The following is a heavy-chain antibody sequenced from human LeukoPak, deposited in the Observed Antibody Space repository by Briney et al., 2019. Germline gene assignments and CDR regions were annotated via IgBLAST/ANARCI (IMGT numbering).Heavy chain of an antibody. V-gene: IGHV4-34*01. D-gene: IGHD1-26*01. CDR2: INHSGST. Sequence: SETLSLTCAVYGWSFSGYYWSWIRQPPGKGLKWIGEINHSGSTNYNPSLQSRVTISVDRSKNQFSLKLRSVTAADTAVYYCASLKPTIYYYGMDVWGQGTTVTVSS. J-gene: IGHJ6*02. CDR3: ASLKPTIYYYGMDV. CDR1: GWSFSGYY.